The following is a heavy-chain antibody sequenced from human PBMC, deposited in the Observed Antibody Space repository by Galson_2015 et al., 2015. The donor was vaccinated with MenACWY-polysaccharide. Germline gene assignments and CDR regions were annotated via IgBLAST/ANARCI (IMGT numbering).Heavy chain of an antibody. V-gene: IGHV3-9*01. D-gene: IGHD2-21*02. CDR2: ISWNSGNI. Sequence: SLRLSCAASGFTFDDYAVHWVRQAPGKGLEWVSGISWNSGNIDYADSLKGRFTVSRDNAKNSLVLLMNSLRDEDTALYYCAKGASYDLYNWFDTWGQGTTVTVSS. J-gene: IGHJ5*01. CDR3: AKGASYDLYNWFDT. CDR1: GFTFDDYA.